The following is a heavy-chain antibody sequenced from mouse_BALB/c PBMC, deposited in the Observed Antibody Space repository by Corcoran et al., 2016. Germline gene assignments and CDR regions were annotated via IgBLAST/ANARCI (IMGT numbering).Heavy chain of an antibody. CDR1: GYTFTDYY. D-gene: IGHD2-14*01. Sequence: EVQLQQSGPELVKPGASVKMSCKASGYTFTDYYMKWVKLSHGKSLEWIGDIDPNNGGTSYNQNFKGKATLTVDKSSSTAYMQLNSLTSEDSAVYFCARDRYWYFDVWGAGTTVTVSS. CDR3: ARDRYWYFDV. V-gene: IGHV1-26*01. CDR2: IDPNNGGT. J-gene: IGHJ1*01.